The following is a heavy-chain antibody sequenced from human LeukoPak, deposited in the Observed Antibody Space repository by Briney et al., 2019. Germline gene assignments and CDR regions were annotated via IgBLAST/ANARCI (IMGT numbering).Heavy chain of an antibody. Sequence: GGSLRLSCAASRFTFSSYGMHWVRQAPGKGLEWVAVISYDGSNKYYADSVKGRFTISRDNSKNTLYLQMNSLRAEDTAVYYCAKADWGYFDYWGQGTLVTVSS. J-gene: IGHJ4*02. D-gene: IGHD7-27*01. CDR2: ISYDGSNK. CDR3: AKADWGYFDY. CDR1: RFTFSSYG. V-gene: IGHV3-30*18.